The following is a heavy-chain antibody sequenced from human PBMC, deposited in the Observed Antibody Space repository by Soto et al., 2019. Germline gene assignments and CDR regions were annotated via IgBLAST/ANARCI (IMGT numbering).Heavy chain of an antibody. Sequence: QVQLVQSGAEVKKPGASVKVSCKASGFIFTDYYLHWVRQAPGQGLEWTGWLNHSGGGTDSPLKFQGRLTMTRDTTISTAYMELSSLRYDDTAIYFCASGGGLAAAGPTGPWGQGTLVTVSS. D-gene: IGHD6-13*01. V-gene: IGHV1-2*02. J-gene: IGHJ5*02. CDR1: GFIFTDYY. CDR3: ASGGGLAAAGPTGP. CDR2: LNHSGGGT.